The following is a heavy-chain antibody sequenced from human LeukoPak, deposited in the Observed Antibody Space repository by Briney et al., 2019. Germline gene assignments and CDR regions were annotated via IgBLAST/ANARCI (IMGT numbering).Heavy chain of an antibody. CDR1: GFTFSSYA. V-gene: IGHV3-23*01. Sequence: PGGSLRLSCAASGFTFSSYAMSWVRQAPGKGLEWVSAISGSGGSTYYADSVKGRFTISRDNSKNTLYLQMNSLRAEATAVYYCAKDRHYDFWSGHEYHFDYWGQGTLVTVSS. CDR3: AKDRHYDFWSGHEYHFDY. J-gene: IGHJ4*02. D-gene: IGHD3-3*01. CDR2: ISGSGGST.